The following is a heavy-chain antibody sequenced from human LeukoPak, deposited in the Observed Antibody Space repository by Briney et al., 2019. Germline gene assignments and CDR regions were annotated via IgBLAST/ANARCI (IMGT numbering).Heavy chain of an antibody. J-gene: IGHJ4*02. D-gene: IGHD2/OR15-2a*01. CDR3: ARQTLSTIDY. V-gene: IGHV4-39*01. Sequence: SETLSLTCTVSGGSVSSYYWNWIRQPPGKGLEWIGSIYYSGSTYYNPSLKSRVTISVDTSKNQFSLKLSSVTAADTAVYYCARQTLSTIDYWGQGTLVTVSS. CDR2: IYYSGST. CDR1: GGSVSSYY.